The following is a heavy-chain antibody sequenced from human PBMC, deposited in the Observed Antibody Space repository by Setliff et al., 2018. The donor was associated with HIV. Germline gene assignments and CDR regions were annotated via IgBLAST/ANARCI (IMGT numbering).Heavy chain of an antibody. CDR1: GNTFTTYD. D-gene: IGHD4-4*01. CDR2: ISVYNGDT. V-gene: IGHV1-18*01. Sequence: ASVKVSCKASGNTFTTYDISWVRQAPGQGLEWMGWISVYNGDTNYAQKFQGRVTMTTDTSTSTAYMEPRSLRSDDTAVYYCATDKGTTLSSYYYYYMDVWGKGTTVTVSS. CDR3: ATDKGTTLSSYYYYYMDV. J-gene: IGHJ6*03.